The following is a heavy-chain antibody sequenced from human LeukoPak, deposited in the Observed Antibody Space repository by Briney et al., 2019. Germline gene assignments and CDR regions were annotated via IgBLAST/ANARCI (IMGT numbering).Heavy chain of an antibody. J-gene: IGHJ6*02. V-gene: IGHV1-18*01. Sequence: ASVKVSCKAFGYTFNKHGISWVRQAPGQKLEWMGWISAYNGDTNYAQQLQGRVILTTDTSTSTAYMEVRSLISDDTAVYYCAREHDSKVRHYCGMDVWGQGTTVTASS. D-gene: IGHD3-22*01. CDR1: GYTFNKHG. CDR3: AREHDSKVRHYCGMDV. CDR2: ISAYNGDT.